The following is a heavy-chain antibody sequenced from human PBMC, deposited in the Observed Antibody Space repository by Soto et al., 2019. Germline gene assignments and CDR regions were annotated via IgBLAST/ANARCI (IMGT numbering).Heavy chain of an antibody. CDR3: ARRAYYYGSGSSDYFDY. Sequence: GESLKISCKGSGYSFTTYWIGWVRQMPGKGLEWMGTIYPGDSDTRYSPSFQGQVTISADKSINTAYLQWTGLKASDTAMYYFARRAYYYGSGSSDYFDYWGHGILVTVSS. J-gene: IGHJ4*01. D-gene: IGHD3-10*01. V-gene: IGHV5-51*01. CDR1: GYSFTTYW. CDR2: IYPGDSDT.